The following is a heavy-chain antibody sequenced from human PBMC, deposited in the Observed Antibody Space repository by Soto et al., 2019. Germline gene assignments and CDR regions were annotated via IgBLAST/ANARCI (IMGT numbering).Heavy chain of an antibody. V-gene: IGHV4-30-4*01. Sequence: QVQLQESGPGLVKPSQTLSLTCTVSGGSISSGDYYWRWIRQPPGKGLEWIGYIYSSGSTYYNPSLKSRVTISVDTSQNQFPLKLSSVTAAATAVYYCASATGIAARPESFDYWGQGTLVTVSS. D-gene: IGHD6-25*01. CDR3: ASATGIAARPESFDY. J-gene: IGHJ4*02. CDR1: GGSISSGDYY. CDR2: IYSSGST.